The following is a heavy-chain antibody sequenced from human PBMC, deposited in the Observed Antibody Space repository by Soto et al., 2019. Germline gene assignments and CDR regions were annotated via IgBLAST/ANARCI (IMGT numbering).Heavy chain of an antibody. J-gene: IGHJ5*02. CDR1: GYTFTSYG. CDR3: ARDVLPFYYDSSGRGNWFDP. V-gene: IGHV1-18*01. Sequence: ASVKVSCKASGYTFTSYGISWVRQAPGQGLEWMGWISAYNGNTNYAQKLQGRVTMTTDTSTSTAYMELRSLRSDDTAVYYCARDVLPFYYDSSGRGNWFDPWGQGTLVTVS. D-gene: IGHD3-22*01. CDR2: ISAYNGNT.